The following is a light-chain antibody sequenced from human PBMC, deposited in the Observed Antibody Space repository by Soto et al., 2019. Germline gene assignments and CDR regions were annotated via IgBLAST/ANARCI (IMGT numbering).Light chain of an antibody. J-gene: IGKJ5*01. CDR3: QQSFNIPVT. V-gene: IGKV3-11*01. CDR1: RSVSNY. Sequence: EIVLTQSPATLSLSPGESATLSCRASRSVSNYLAWYQQKPGQAPRLLIYDASSRPTDIPARFSGSGSGTDFTLTISSLEPEDFATYYCQQSFNIPVTFGQGTRLEIK. CDR2: DAS.